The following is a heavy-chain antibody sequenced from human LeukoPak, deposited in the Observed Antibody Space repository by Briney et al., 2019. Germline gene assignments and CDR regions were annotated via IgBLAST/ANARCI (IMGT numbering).Heavy chain of an antibody. Sequence: PSETPSLTCTVSGGSISSYYWSWIRQPPGKGLEWIGYIYYSGSTNYNPSLKSRVTISVDSSKNQFSLNLNSVTAADTAVYYCARGGYCSSTSCERGDWFDPWGQGTLVTVSS. CDR3: ARGGYCSSTSCERGDWFDP. V-gene: IGHV4-59*01. D-gene: IGHD2-2*01. CDR2: IYYSGST. CDR1: GGSISSYY. J-gene: IGHJ5*02.